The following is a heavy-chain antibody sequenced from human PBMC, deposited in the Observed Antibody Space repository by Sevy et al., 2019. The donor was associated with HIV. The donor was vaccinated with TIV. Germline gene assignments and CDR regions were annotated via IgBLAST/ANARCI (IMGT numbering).Heavy chain of an antibody. CDR2: IKSKTDGGTT. V-gene: IGHV3-15*01. CDR1: GLTFTNVW. J-gene: IGHJ1*01. CDR3: TTGGSLFQH. D-gene: IGHD3-16*01. Sequence: GGSLRLSCAASGLTFTNVWMSWVRQAPGKGLEWVAHIKSKTDGGTTDYAVPVRGRLTISRDNSKNKLYLQMNSLKTEDTAVYYCTTGGSLFQHWGQGTLVTVSS.